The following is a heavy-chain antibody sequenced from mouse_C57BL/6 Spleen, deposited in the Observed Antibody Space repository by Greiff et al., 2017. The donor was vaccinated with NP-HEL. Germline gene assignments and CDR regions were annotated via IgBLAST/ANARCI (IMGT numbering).Heavy chain of an antibody. CDR3: ARGYDGYYVRYFDV. Sequence: EVQLVESGGGLVKPGGSLKLSCAASGFTFSSYAMSWVRQTPEKRLEWVATISDGGSYTYYPDNVKGRFTISRDNAKNNLYLQMSHLKSEDTAMDYCARGYDGYYVRYFDVWGTGTTVTVSS. CDR1: GFTFSSYA. J-gene: IGHJ1*03. D-gene: IGHD2-3*01. CDR2: ISDGGSYT. V-gene: IGHV5-4*01.